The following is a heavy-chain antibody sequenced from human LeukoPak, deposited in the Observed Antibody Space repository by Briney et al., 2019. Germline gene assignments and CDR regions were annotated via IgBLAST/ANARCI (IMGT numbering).Heavy chain of an antibody. CDR3: ARGPGYTGDY. CDR1: GYTFTSYY. D-gene: IGHD1-1*01. V-gene: IGHV1-8*01. J-gene: IGHJ4*02. Sequence: GASVTVSCTASGYTFTSYYMHWVRQAPGQGLEWMGWMNPNSGNTGYAQKFQGRVTITRNTSISTAYMELSSLRSEDTAVYYCARGPGYTGDYWGQGTLVTVSS. CDR2: MNPNSGNT.